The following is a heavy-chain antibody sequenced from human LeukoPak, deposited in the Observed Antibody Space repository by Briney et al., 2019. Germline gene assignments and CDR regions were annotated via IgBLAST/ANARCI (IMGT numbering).Heavy chain of an antibody. J-gene: IGHJ4*02. CDR3: ARAPPRYSSSWYYFDY. Sequence: ASVKVSCKASGYTFTSYYVHWVRQAPGQGLEWMGIISPSGGSTSYAQKFQGRVTMTRDTSTSTVYMELSSLRSEDTAVYYCARAPPRYSSSWYYFDYWGQGTLVTVSS. CDR2: ISPSGGST. D-gene: IGHD6-13*01. V-gene: IGHV1-46*01. CDR1: GYTFTSYY.